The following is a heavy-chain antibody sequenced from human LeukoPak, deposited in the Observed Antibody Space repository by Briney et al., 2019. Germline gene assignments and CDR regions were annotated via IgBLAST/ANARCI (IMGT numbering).Heavy chain of an antibody. CDR3: ARDCRSASCYFYY. V-gene: IGHV1-18*01. CDR1: GYTFISYG. J-gene: IGHJ4*02. D-gene: IGHD2-2*01. Sequence: GASVKVSCKASGYTFISYGISWVRQAPGQGLEWMGCISAYNGNTNYAQNLQGRVTMTTDTSTGTAYMELRSLRSDDTAVYYCARDCRSASCYFYYRGQGTLVTVSS. CDR2: ISAYNGNT.